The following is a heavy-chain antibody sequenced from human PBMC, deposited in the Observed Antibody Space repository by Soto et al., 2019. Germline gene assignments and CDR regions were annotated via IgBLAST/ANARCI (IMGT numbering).Heavy chain of an antibody. CDR3: ARITNNGDYVDY. V-gene: IGHV4-34*01. J-gene: IGHJ4*02. CDR1: GGSFSGYY. CDR2: INHSGST. Sequence: SETLSLTCAVYGGSFSGYYWSWIRQPPGKGLEWIGEINHSGSTNYNPSLKSRVTISVDTSKNQFSLKLSSVTAADTAVYYCARITNNGDYVDYSGQGTMVTVYS. D-gene: IGHD3-16*01.